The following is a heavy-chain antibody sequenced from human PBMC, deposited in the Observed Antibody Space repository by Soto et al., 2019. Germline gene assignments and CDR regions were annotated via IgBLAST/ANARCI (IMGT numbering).Heavy chain of an antibody. Sequence: PGGSLRLSCVGSGFAFSSHAMNWVRQTPGKGLQWVARIARSIEYIYYAESVQGRFTISRDNAKDSLYLQMNSLRVEDTAIYYCARAIGGLYYFDAWGQGTVVTVSS. CDR1: GFAFSSHA. J-gene: IGHJ4*02. CDR2: IARSIEYI. V-gene: IGHV3-21*01. CDR3: ARAIGGLYYFDA. D-gene: IGHD3-10*01.